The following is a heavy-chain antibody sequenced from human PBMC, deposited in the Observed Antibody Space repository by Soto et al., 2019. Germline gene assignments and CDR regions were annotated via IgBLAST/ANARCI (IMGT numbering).Heavy chain of an antibody. J-gene: IGHJ6*02. Sequence: VQLVESGGGLVQPGKSLRLSCAASGFTFSRYEMTWVRQAPGKGLEWISYISSTGTTIYYADAVKGRFTISRDNAKNSLFLQMNSLRAEDTGVYYCAREEGVLEHGLDVWGQGTTVIVSS. CDR1: GFTFSRYE. CDR2: ISSTGTTI. V-gene: IGHV3-48*03. CDR3: AREEGVLEHGLDV. D-gene: IGHD3-3*01.